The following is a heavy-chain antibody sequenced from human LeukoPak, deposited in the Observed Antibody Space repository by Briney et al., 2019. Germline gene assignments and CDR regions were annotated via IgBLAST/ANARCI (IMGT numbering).Heavy chain of an antibody. J-gene: IGHJ5*02. Sequence: ASVKVPCKASGYTFTSYGISWVRQAPGQGLEWMGWISAYNGNTNYAQKLQGRVTMTTDTSTSTAYMELRSLRSDDTAVYYCARDLVLRYFDWLPVGNWFDPWGQGTLVTVSS. V-gene: IGHV1-18*01. D-gene: IGHD3-9*01. CDR1: GYTFTSYG. CDR2: ISAYNGNT. CDR3: ARDLVLRYFDWLPVGNWFDP.